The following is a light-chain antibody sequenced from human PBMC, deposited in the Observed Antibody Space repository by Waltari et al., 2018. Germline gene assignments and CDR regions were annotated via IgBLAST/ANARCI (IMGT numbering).Light chain of an antibody. Sequence: DLVMKQSPDSLAVSLGQRVTIDCKSSQSVFYRSDNKNYLAWYQHKPGQPPKLLFYWASTRESGVPDRFSASGSGTDFTLTIHNLQAEEVAVYYCQQYYRSRTFGQGTKVEIK. CDR3: QQYYRSRT. CDR2: WAS. J-gene: IGKJ1*01. CDR1: QSVFYRSDNKNY. V-gene: IGKV4-1*01.